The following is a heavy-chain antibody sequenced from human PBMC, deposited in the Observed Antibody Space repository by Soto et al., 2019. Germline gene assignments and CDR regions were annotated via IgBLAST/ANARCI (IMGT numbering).Heavy chain of an antibody. CDR1: GGSFSGYY. V-gene: IGHV4-34*01. CDR3: ARAARTLVTSYSLDV. CDR2: INHSGTI. J-gene: IGHJ6*02. D-gene: IGHD2-21*02. Sequence: QVQLQQWGAGLLKPSETLSLTCAVYGGSFSGYYWTWIRQPPGKGLEWIGEINHSGTINFNPSLKSRLTISLDTSKKHFSLKLSSVTDADTAAYYWARAARTLVTSYSLDVWGQGTTVTVSS.